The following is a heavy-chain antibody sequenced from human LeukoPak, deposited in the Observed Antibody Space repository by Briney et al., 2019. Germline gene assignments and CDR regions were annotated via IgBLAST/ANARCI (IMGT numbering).Heavy chain of an antibody. J-gene: IGHJ3*02. D-gene: IGHD5-18*01. CDR3: ACVEGIRRAFDI. CDR1: GGSIGSGGYY. CDR2: IYYSGST. V-gene: IGHV4-31*03. Sequence: PSQTLSLTCTVSGGSIGSGGYYWSWIRQHPGKGLEWIGYIYYSGSTYYNPSLKSRVTISVDTSKNQFSLKLSSVTAADTAVYYCACVEGIRRAFDIWGQGTMVTVSS.